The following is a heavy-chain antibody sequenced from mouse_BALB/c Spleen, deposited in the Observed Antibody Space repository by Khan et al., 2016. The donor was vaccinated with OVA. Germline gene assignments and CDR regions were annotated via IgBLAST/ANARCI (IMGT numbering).Heavy chain of an antibody. D-gene: IGHD2-4*01. CDR2: IHYSGST. V-gene: IGHV3-1*02. CDR1: GYSITSGYN. J-gene: IGHJ3*01. CDR3: AGLRRGSWFAY. Sequence: VQLKESEPDLVKPSQSLSLTCTVTGYSITSGYNWHWIRQFPGNKLEWMGYIHYSGSTNYNPSLKSRISITRDTSKNPFFLQLNSVTTEDTATYYCAGLRRGSWFAYWGQGTLVTVSA.